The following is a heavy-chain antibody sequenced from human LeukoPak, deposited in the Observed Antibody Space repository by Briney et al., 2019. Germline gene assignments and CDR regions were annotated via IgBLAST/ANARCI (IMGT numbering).Heavy chain of an antibody. D-gene: IGHD1-26*01. CDR3: ARSRVGARAFDI. Sequence: TSETLSLTXTVSGGSISSGSYYWSWIWQPAGKGREWIGRICTSGSTNYNPYLKSRVTISVDTSKNQCSLKLSSVTAADTAVYYCARSRVGARAFDIWGQGTMVTVSS. CDR2: ICTSGST. V-gene: IGHV4-61*02. J-gene: IGHJ3*02. CDR1: GGSISSGSYY.